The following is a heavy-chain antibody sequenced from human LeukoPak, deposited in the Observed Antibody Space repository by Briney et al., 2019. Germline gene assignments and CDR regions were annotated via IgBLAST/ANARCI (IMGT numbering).Heavy chain of an antibody. CDR2: INPSGGST. CDR1: GYTFTSYY. D-gene: IGHD2-8*01. V-gene: IGHV1-46*01. J-gene: IGHJ3*02. CDR3: ARVYCTNGVCYDAFDI. Sequence: GASVKVSCKASGYTFTSYYMHWVRQAPGQGLEWMGIINPSGGSTSYAQKSQGRVTMTRDTSTSTVYMELSSLRSEDTAVYYCARVYCTNGVCYDAFDIWGQGTMVTVSS.